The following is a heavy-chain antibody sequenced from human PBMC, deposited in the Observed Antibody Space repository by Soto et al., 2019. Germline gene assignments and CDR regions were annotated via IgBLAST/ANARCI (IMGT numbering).Heavy chain of an antibody. CDR1: GFTFSSYG. Sequence: LRLSCAASGFTFSSYGMHWVRQAPGKGLEWVAVIWYNGSDKKYADSVKGRFTISRDNSEKTLYLQMNSLRAEDTAVYYCAKDYGDWTGLYYFDSWGQGTLVTVSS. CDR2: IWYNGSDK. J-gene: IGHJ4*02. CDR3: AKDYGDWTGLYYFDS. V-gene: IGHV3-33*06. D-gene: IGHD4-17*01.